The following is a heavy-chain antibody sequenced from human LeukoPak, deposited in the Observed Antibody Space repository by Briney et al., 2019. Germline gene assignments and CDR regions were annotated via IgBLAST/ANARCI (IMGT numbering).Heavy chain of an antibody. CDR2: IIPIFGTA. V-gene: IGHV1-69*05. CDR1: GCTFISYP. CDR3: ASSSSKYYFDY. Sequence: GASVTVSFKACGCTFISYPISRVRQAPGQGLEWMGGIIPIFGTANYAKKFQGRVTITTDESTRTAYMELSSLRSEDTAVYYCASSSSKYYFDYWGQGPLVTVSS. J-gene: IGHJ4*02. D-gene: IGHD6-6*01.